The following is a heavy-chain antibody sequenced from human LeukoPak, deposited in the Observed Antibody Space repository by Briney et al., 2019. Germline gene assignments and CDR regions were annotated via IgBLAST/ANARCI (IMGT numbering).Heavy chain of an antibody. V-gene: IGHV3-74*01. Sequence: GGSLRLSCAASGFTYSSYWMHWVRQAPGKGLVWVSRINSDGSSTTYADSVKGRFTISRDNAKNTLYLQMNSLTAEDTAVYYCARMTSWDWYFDLWGRGTLVTVSS. J-gene: IGHJ2*01. CDR3: ARMTSWDWYFDL. CDR2: INSDGSST. D-gene: IGHD2-2*01. CDR1: GFTYSSYW.